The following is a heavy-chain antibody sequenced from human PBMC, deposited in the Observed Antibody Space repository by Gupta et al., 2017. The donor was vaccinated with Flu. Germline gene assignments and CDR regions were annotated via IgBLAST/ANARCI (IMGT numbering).Heavy chain of an antibody. CDR1: GYTFTDYY. CDR2: INPDSGGT. J-gene: IGHJ4*02. CDR3: ARPKVRGDYAGAFDS. V-gene: IGHV1-2*02. D-gene: IGHD4-17*01. Sequence: QVKLVQSGAEVKKPGASVKVSCKSSGYTFTDYYLHWVRQAPGQGLEWMGWINPDSGGTNTAQKFRGRVTRTRDTSISTAHMELSSLRSDDTAVYYCARPKVRGDYAGAFDSWGQGTLVTVAS.